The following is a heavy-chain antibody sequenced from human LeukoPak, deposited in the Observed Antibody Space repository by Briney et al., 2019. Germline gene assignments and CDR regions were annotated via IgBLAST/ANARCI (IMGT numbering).Heavy chain of an antibody. CDR3: ARDLSDNYSLDY. Sequence: KSGGSLRLSCAASGFSFSDYSMNWVRQAPGKGLEWVSSITICSSIIYYADSVKGRFTISRDNDKNSLFLQMNSLRAEDTAVYYCARDLSDNYSLDYWGQGTLVSVSS. CDR1: GFSFSDYS. D-gene: IGHD5-18*01. CDR2: ITICSSII. V-gene: IGHV3-21*01. J-gene: IGHJ4*02.